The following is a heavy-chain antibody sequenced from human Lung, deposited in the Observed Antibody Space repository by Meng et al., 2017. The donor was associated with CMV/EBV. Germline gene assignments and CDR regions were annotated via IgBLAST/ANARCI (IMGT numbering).Heavy chain of an antibody. Sequence: GESXKISCAASGFTFSDYEMYWVRQAPGKGLEWISYIGGSGASKYYAESVKGRFTMSRDNVDDSLYLQMNSLSPDDTATYYCARGKRKGGNFPFFHYDMDVWGQGTTVTVSS. V-gene: IGHV3-48*03. CDR3: ARGKRKGGNFPFFHYDMDV. J-gene: IGHJ6*02. CDR1: GFTFSDYE. D-gene: IGHD4-23*01. CDR2: IGGSGASK.